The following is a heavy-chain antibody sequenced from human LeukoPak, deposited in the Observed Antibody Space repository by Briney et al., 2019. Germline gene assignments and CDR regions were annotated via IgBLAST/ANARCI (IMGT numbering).Heavy chain of an antibody. J-gene: IGHJ4*02. D-gene: IGHD4-17*01. CDR1: GGSVSATNHY. V-gene: IGHV4-34*01. CDR3: ARSTGGDYGV. Sequence: SETLSLTCTVSGGSVSATNHYWSWIRQPPGKGLEWIGEINHSGSTNYNPSLKSRVTISVDTSKNQFSLKLSSVTAADTAVYYCARSTGGDYGVWGQGTLVTVSS. CDR2: INHSGST.